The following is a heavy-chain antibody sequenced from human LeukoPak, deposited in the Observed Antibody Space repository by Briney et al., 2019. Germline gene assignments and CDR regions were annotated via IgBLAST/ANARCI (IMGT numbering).Heavy chain of an antibody. V-gene: IGHV4-61*01. CDR3: ARSLVSLVIDY. CDR1: GGSFSSVSYD. D-gene: IGHD4-23*01. CDR2: IYYSGST. J-gene: IGHJ4*02. Sequence: SETLSLTCTVSGGSFSSVSYDWSWIRQPPGKGLEWIGYIYYSGSTNYNPSLKSRVTISVDTSKNQFSLKLSSVTAADTAVYYCARSLVSLVIDYWGQGTLVTVSS.